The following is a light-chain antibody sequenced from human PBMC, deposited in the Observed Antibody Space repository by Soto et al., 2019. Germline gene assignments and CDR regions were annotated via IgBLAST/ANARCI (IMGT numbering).Light chain of an antibody. CDR1: QSVSSTF. CDR2: GAS. Sequence: EFVLTQSPGTLSLSPGERATLSCRASQSVSSTFLAWYQQKPGQPPRLLIYGASTRGTGIPYRFSGSGSGTDFTLTISRLEPEDFAVYYCQHYGSSPPLTFGGGTKVEI. J-gene: IGKJ4*02. CDR3: QHYGSSPPLT. V-gene: IGKV3-20*01.